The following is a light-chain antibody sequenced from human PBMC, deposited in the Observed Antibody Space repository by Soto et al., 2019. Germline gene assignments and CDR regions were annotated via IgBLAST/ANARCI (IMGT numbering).Light chain of an antibody. CDR2: GAS. J-gene: IGKJ1*01. CDR3: QQYNNWPPWT. V-gene: IGKV3-15*01. CDR1: QSVRSD. Sequence: EIVLTQSPATLSLSPGDRATLSCRASQSVRSDYFAWYQQKPGQAPRVIIFGASTRATGTPARFSGSGSGTKFTLIIGSLQSEDFAVYYRQQYNNWPPWTFGQGTKVDIK.